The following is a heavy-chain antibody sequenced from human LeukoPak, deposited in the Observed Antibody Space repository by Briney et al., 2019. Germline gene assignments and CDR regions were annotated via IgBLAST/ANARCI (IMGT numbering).Heavy chain of an antibody. V-gene: IGHV4-39*06. CDR2: IYYSGNN. Sequence: SETLSLTCSVSGGSISSSSYCWDWIRQPPGEGLVWIGCIYYSGNNYYNPSLKGRITISVATSKNQFTLKLSSVTAADTAVYNCAREDTGGLDYWGQGILVTVSP. CDR3: AREDTGGLDY. J-gene: IGHJ4*02. CDR1: GGSISSSSYC. D-gene: IGHD2-8*02.